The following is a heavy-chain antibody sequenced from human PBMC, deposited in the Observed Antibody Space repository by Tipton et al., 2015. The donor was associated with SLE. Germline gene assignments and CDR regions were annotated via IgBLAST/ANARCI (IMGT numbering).Heavy chain of an antibody. CDR2: IYYSGST. J-gene: IGHJ4*02. D-gene: IGHD6-13*01. CDR3: ALGAAAANFDY. V-gene: IGHV4-59*08. CDR1: GGSTSSYY. Sequence: TLSLTCTVSGGSTSSYYWSWIRQPPGKGLEWIGYIYYSGSTNYNPSLKSRVTISVDTPKNQFSLKLSSVTAADTAVYYCALGAAAANFDYWGQGTLVTVSS.